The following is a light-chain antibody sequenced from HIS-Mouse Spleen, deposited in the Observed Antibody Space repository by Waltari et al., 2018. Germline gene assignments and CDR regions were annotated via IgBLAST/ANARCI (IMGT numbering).Light chain of an antibody. CDR1: STGVGRSNL. J-gene: IGLJ3*02. Sequence: QSALTQPASVSGSPGQSPTLPCPGTSTGVGRSNLVPWYQQHPGKAPKLMIYEGSKRPSGVSNRFSGSKSGNTASLTISGLQAEDEADYYCCSYAGSSTWVFGGGTKLTVL. CDR2: EGS. V-gene: IGLV2-23*01. CDR3: CSYAGSSTWV.